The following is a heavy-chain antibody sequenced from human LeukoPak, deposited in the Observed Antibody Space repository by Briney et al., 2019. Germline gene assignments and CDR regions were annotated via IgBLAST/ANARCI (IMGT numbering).Heavy chain of an antibody. CDR1: GGTFSSYA. J-gene: IGHJ4*02. Sequence: SVKVSCKASGGTFSSYAISWVRQAPGQGLEWMGGIIPIFGTANYAQKFQDRVTITTDESTSTAYMELSSLRSEDTAVYYCARDCSGGSCYSNYYFDYWGQGTLVTVSS. CDR2: IIPIFGTA. V-gene: IGHV1-69*05. CDR3: ARDCSGGSCYSNYYFDY. D-gene: IGHD2-15*01.